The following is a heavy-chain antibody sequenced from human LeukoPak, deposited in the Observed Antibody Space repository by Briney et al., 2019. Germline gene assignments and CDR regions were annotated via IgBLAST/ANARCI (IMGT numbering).Heavy chain of an antibody. CDR3: AKDEVTSGGGLAS. V-gene: IGHV3-53*01. CDR1: GFTFSSYW. D-gene: IGHD2-21*02. CDR2: MYTGGTT. Sequence: GGSLRLSCAASGFTFSSYWMHWVRQAPGKGLEWVSAMYTGGTTYYADSVTGRFTVSRDTSRNTLFLHMDSLRAEDTAVYYCAKDEVTSGGGLASWGQGTLVIVSS. J-gene: IGHJ5*01.